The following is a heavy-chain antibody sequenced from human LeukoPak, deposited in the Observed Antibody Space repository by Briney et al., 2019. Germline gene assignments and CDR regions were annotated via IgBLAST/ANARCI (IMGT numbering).Heavy chain of an antibody. D-gene: IGHD3-22*01. CDR1: GYIFTKYW. Sequence: GESLKISCTGSGYIFTKYWIAWVRQMPGKGLEWMGRIDPGDSQTNYSPSFQGHVTISADKSISTAYLQWSSLKASDTAMYYCARHSSVLNSFDPWGQGTLVTVSS. J-gene: IGHJ5*02. CDR2: IDPGDSQT. CDR3: ARHSSVLNSFDP. V-gene: IGHV5-10-1*01.